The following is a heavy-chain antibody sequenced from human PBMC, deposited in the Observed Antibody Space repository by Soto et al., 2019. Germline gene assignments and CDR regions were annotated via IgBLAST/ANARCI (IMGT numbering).Heavy chain of an antibody. Sequence: GASVKVSCKASGGTFSSYAISWVRQAPGQGLEWMGGIIPIFGTANYAQKFQGRVTITADESTSTAYMELSSLRSEDTAVYYCARDRHSSSWYIYYGMDVWGQGTTVTVSS. CDR3: ARDRHSSSWYIYYGMDV. D-gene: IGHD6-13*01. V-gene: IGHV1-69*13. CDR1: GGTFSSYA. CDR2: IIPIFGTA. J-gene: IGHJ6*02.